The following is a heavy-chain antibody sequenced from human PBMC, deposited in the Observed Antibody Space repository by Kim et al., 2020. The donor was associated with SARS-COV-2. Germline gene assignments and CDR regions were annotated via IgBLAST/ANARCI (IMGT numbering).Heavy chain of an antibody. Sequence: PYLKSRVTISVDRSKNQFSLKLSSVTAADTAVYYCARAFRGGSYYYYMDVWGKGTTVTVSS. CDR3: ARAFRGGSYYYYMDV. D-gene: IGHD3-16*01. J-gene: IGHJ6*03. V-gene: IGHV4-30-2*01.